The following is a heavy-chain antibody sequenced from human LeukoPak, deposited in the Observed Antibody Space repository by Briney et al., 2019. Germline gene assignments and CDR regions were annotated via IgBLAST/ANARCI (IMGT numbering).Heavy chain of an antibody. Sequence: PSETLSLTCAVYGGSFSGYYWSWIRQPPGKGLEWIGEINHSGSTNYNPSLKSRVTISVDTSKNQFSLKLSSVTAADTAVYYCARQDGSREIAFDIWGQGTMVTVSS. CDR1: GGSFSGYY. CDR2: INHSGST. V-gene: IGHV4-34*01. D-gene: IGHD5-24*01. CDR3: ARQDGSREIAFDI. J-gene: IGHJ3*02.